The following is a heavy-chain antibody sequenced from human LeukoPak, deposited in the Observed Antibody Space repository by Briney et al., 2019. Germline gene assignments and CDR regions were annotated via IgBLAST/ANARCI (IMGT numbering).Heavy chain of an antibody. J-gene: IGHJ4*02. CDR2: INPNSGGT. Sequence: ASVKVSCKASNYTFSSLGSGNSFISFAISWVRQAPGQGLEWMGWINPNSGGTNYAQKFQGRVTMTRDTSISTAYMELSRLRSDDTAVYYCARDWSCSTTSCYDGDFDYWGQGTLVTVSS. CDR3: ARDWSCSTTSCYDGDFDY. CDR1: NYTFSSLGSGNSFISFA. D-gene: IGHD2-2*01. V-gene: IGHV1-2*02.